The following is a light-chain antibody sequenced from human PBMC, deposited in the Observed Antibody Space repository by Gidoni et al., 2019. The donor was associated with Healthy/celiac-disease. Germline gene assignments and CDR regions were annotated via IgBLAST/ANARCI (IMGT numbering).Light chain of an antibody. CDR1: SSDVGGYNY. CDR3: SSYTSSSTRV. Sequence: QSALTQPASVSASPGHSITISCTGTSSDVGGYNYVSCDQQHPGKAPKLMIYEVSNRPSGVSNRFSGSKSGNTASLTISGLQAEDEADYYCSSYTSSSTRVFGTGTKVTVL. CDR2: EVS. V-gene: IGLV2-14*01. J-gene: IGLJ1*01.